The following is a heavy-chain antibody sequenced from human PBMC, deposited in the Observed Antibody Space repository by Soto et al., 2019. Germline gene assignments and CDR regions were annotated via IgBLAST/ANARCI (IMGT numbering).Heavy chain of an antibody. V-gene: IGHV3-15*07. CDR2: SKIKRSGGTS. Sequence: EVQQVESGGGLVKPGASLRLSCAVSGFTLSDAWMNWVRQAPGKGLEWVGRSKIKRSGGTSEYAAPVKGRFTISRDDSKNTLYLQMNSLEIEDTAMYYCTTEGGYSGSYWGLGYWGQGTLVTVSP. CDR1: GFTLSDAW. D-gene: IGHD1-26*01. CDR3: TTEGGYSGSYWGLGY. J-gene: IGHJ4*02.